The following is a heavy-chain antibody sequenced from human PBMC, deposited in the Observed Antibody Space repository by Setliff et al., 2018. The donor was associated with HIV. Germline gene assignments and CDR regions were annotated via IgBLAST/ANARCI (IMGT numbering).Heavy chain of an antibody. J-gene: IGHJ4*02. CDR3: AKELAASGLGYFDS. CDR2: ILSTGERT. V-gene: IGHV3-23*01. CDR1: GFTFSNYA. Sequence: SCAASGFTFSNYAMSWVRQAPGEGLGWVSAILSTGERTFYADSLKGRFTIFRDNSKNTVYLQMNSLRAEDTAEYYCAKELAASGLGYFDSWGRGILVTVSS. D-gene: IGHD3-22*01.